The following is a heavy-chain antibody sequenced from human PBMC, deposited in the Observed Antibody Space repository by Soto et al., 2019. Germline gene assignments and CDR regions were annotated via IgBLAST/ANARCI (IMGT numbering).Heavy chain of an antibody. D-gene: IGHD5-18*01. CDR2: ISTSSSYT. J-gene: IGHJ4*02. Sequence: GGSLRLSCVASGFIFGDFYMTWIRQAPGKGLEWVSEISTSSSYTNYADSVKGRFTVSRENANNTLYLEMNSLRAEDTAVYFCARDRDTYGHGFFDSWGQGALVTVS. CDR1: GFIFGDFY. CDR3: ARDRDTYGHGFFDS. V-gene: IGHV3-11*05.